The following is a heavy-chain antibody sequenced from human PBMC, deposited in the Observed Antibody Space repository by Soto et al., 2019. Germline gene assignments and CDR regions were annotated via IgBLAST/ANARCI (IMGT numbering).Heavy chain of an antibody. CDR3: ARTVPAAKFPTDY. CDR1: GGSINSGGYY. J-gene: IGHJ4*02. Sequence: PSETLSLTCSVTGGSINSGGYYWSWIRQHPGRGLEWIGYIHYSGSAYYNPSLKSRVTISVDTSNNQFSLKLSSVTAADTAVYYCARTVPAAKFPTDYWGQGTLVTVSS. V-gene: IGHV4-31*03. D-gene: IGHD2-2*01. CDR2: IHYSGSA.